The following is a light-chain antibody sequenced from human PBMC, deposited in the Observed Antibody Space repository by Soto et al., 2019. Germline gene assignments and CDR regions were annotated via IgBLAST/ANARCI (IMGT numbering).Light chain of an antibody. V-gene: IGKV1-39*01. Sequence: DVHMTQSPSSLSASVWDRVTITCRASQSISTYLNWYQQTPGKAPKLLIYAASSLQSGVPSRFSGSGSGTDFTLTISSLRPEDSATYYCQQSYSTPPTFGQGIKVDIK. CDR3: QQSYSTPPT. J-gene: IGKJ1*01. CDR1: QSISTY. CDR2: AAS.